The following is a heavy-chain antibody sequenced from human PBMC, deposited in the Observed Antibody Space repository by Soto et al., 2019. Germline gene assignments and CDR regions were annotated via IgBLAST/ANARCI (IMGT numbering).Heavy chain of an antibody. CDR3: AKVYLYLDTDYGDYFDD. CDR1: GFTFSRHA. V-gene: IGHV3-23*01. Sequence: GVSLRLSCVASGFTFSRHAMSWVRQAPGKGLEWVSAISGSGDSRYYADSVKGRFTISRDNSKNTLYLQMTSLRAEDTAVYYCAKVYLYLDTDYGDYFDDWGQGTLVTVSS. J-gene: IGHJ4*02. D-gene: IGHD4-17*01. CDR2: ISGSGDSR.